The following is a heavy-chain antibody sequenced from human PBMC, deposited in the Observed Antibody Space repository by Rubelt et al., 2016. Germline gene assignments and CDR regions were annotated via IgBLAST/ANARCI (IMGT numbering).Heavy chain of an antibody. CDR3: ARSPPWGSGNYYTADFDH. D-gene: IGHD3-10*01. V-gene: IGHV4-59*01. Sequence: QVQLQESGPGLVKPSETLSLTCTVSGGSISSYYWSWIRQSPGKGLEWIGYIYYSGSTNYNPSLKRRVHISVDTSKNQFSLKWNPVTAADTARYYCARSPPWGSGNYYTADFDHWGQGALVTVSS. CDR1: GGSISSYY. CDR2: IYYSGST. J-gene: IGHJ5*02.